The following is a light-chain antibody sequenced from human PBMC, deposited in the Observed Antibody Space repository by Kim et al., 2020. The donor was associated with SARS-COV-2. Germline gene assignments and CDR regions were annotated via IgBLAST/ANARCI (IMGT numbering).Light chain of an antibody. Sequence: SAGERVPLSCRSSQSVYSNLAWYQQKPGQAPRLLIYGASTRATGIPGRFSGSGYGTEFTLTISSLQSEDFAVYYCQQYNNWPPITFGQGTRLEIK. CDR2: GAS. J-gene: IGKJ5*01. CDR3: QQYNNWPPIT. CDR1: QSVYSN. V-gene: IGKV3-15*01.